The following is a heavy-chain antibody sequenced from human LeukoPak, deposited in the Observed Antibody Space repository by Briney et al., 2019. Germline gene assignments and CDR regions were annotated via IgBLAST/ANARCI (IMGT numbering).Heavy chain of an antibody. D-gene: IGHD4-17*01. CDR3: PFSGQLSPTTVTDPGMDV. J-gene: IGHJ6*02. CDR1: GFTFSSYS. CDR2: ISSSSSYI. Sequence: GGSLRLSCAASGFTFSSYSMNWVRQAPGKGLEWVSSISSSSSYIYYADSVKGRFTISRDNAKNSLYLQMNSLRAEDTAVYYCPFSGQLSPTTVTDPGMDVWGQGTTVTVSS. V-gene: IGHV3-21*01.